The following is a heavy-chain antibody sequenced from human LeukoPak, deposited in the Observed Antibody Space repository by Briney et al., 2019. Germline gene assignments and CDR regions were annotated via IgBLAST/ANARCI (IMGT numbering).Heavy chain of an antibody. Sequence: SETLSLTCSVSGVSVNTTYFWGWIRQAPGKGLEWIGSIYRTGTTDYNPSLKSRVTISIDTSKNQFSLNLRSVSAADTAVYYCTRDDFGIKTDWEDYYYMDVWGKGTTVTVSS. V-gene: IGHV4-38-2*02. J-gene: IGHJ6*03. CDR2: IYRTGTT. D-gene: IGHD3-3*01. CDR1: GVSVNTTYF. CDR3: TRDDFGIKTDWEDYYYMDV.